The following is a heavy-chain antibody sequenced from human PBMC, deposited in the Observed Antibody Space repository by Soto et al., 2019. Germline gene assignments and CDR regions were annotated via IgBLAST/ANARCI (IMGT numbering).Heavy chain of an antibody. J-gene: IGHJ3*02. Sequence: EVQLVESGGGLVQPGGSLRLSCAASGFTFSSYSMNWVRQAPGKGLEWVSYISSSSSTIYYADSVKGRFTISRDNAKNSLYLQMNSLRDEDTAVYYCARDGSLRWGSDAFDIWGQGTMVTVSS. CDR3: ARDGSLRWGSDAFDI. CDR1: GFTFSSYS. CDR2: ISSSSSTI. V-gene: IGHV3-48*02. D-gene: IGHD4-17*01.